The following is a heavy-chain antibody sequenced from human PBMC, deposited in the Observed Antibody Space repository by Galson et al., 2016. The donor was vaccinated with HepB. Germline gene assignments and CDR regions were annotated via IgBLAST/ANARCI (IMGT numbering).Heavy chain of an antibody. J-gene: IGHJ4*02. CDR3: AKAIGYTVTTSPNY. Sequence: SLRLSCAASGFTFSSYGMHWVRQAPGKGLEWVAPITYDGNNKYSAYAVNGRFTITRDTTKDTLYLLMNSMRAEDTAVYYCAKAIGYTVTTSPNYWGQGTLVTVPS. V-gene: IGHV3-30*18. CDR1: GFTFSSYG. CDR2: ITYDGNNK. D-gene: IGHD4-17*01.